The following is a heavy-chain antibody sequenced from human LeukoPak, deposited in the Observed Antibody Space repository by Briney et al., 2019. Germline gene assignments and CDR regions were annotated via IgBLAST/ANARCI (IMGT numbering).Heavy chain of an antibody. V-gene: IGHV1-69*04. Sequence: ASVRVSCKASGGTFSSYAISWVRQAAGHGLEWMGRIIPILGIANYAQKFQGRVTITADKSTSTAYMELSSLRSEDTGVYYCASHCSGGSCYTEYYFDYWGKGTLVTVSS. CDR3: ASHCSGGSCYTEYYFDY. CDR1: GGTFSSYA. CDR2: IIPILGIA. J-gene: IGHJ4*02. D-gene: IGHD2-15*01.